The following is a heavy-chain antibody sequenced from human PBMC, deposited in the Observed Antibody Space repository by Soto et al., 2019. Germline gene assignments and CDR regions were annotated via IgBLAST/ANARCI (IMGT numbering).Heavy chain of an antibody. V-gene: IGHV1-69*01. CDR3: ARDIAAAGCYYDYGMDV. CDR2: IIPIFGTA. D-gene: IGHD6-13*01. J-gene: IGHJ6*02. CDR1: GGTFSSYA. Sequence: QVQLVPSGAEGKKPGSSGKVSCKASGGTFSSYAISWVRQAPGHGIECIGGIIPIFGTANYAKKFKGRVTINAGESTSTAYMELSRLRSEDTAVYYCARDIAAAGCYYDYGMDVWGQGTTVTVSS.